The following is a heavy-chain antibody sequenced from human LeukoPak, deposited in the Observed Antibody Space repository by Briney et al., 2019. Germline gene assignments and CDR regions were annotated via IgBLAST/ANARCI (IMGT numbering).Heavy chain of an antibody. CDR3: AKEGYVFWSGYTQRHFDY. CDR2: ISYDGSNK. J-gene: IGHJ4*02. CDR1: AFTFSSYG. Sequence: GGSLRLSCAASAFTFSSYGMHWVRQAPGKGLEWVALISYDGSNKYYTDSVKGRFTISSDNSKNTLYLQMNSLRAEDTAVYYCAKEGYVFWSGYTQRHFDYWGQGTLVTVSS. D-gene: IGHD3-3*01. V-gene: IGHV3-30*18.